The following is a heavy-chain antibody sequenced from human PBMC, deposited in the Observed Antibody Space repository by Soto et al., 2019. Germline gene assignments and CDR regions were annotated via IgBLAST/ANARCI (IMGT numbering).Heavy chain of an antibody. V-gene: IGHV1-69*01. CDR3: ARNGTLTGYSYGMDV. J-gene: IGHJ6*02. D-gene: IGHD1-1*01. CDR1: GGTFSDST. Sequence: QVQLAQSGAELRKPGSSVKVSCKASGGTFSDSTINWVRQAPGQRLEWMGGIIPIFDTANYAEKFQDRVTITADESTSTSFMEVSSLRSEDTAVYYCARNGTLTGYSYGMDVWGQGTMVTVSS. CDR2: IIPIFDTA.